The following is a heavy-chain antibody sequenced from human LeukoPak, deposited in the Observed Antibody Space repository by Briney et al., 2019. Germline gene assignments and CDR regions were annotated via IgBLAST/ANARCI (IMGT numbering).Heavy chain of an antibody. Sequence: PGGSLRLSRAASGFTFSSYAMSWVRQAPGKGLEWVSGISGSGGNTYYADSVKGRFTISRDNSNNTLYLQMNSLRAEDTAVYYCAPVDSSSWLFDYWGQGTLVTVSS. CDR2: ISGSGGNT. CDR1: GFTFSSYA. V-gene: IGHV3-23*01. CDR3: APVDSSSWLFDY. J-gene: IGHJ4*02. D-gene: IGHD6-13*01.